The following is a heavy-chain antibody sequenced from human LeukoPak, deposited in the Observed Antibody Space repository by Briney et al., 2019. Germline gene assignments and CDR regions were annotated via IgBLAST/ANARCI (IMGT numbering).Heavy chain of an antibody. V-gene: IGHV4-4*09. Sequence: SETLSLTCTVSGGSISSYYWSWIRQPPGKGLEWIGYIYTSGSTNYNPSLKSRVTISVDASKNQFSLKLSSVTAADTAVYYCARGGTSANFQHWGQGTLLTVSS. CDR2: IYTSGST. CDR1: GGSISSYY. J-gene: IGHJ1*01. CDR3: ARGGTSANFQH.